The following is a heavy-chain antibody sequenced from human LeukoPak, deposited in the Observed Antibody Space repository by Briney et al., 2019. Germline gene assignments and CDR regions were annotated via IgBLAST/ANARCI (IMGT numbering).Heavy chain of an antibody. D-gene: IGHD4-17*01. CDR3: ARALYGDYVRD. J-gene: IGHJ4*02. CDR2: IYYSGST. V-gene: IGHV4-30-4*07. Sequence: PSETLSLTCAVSGGSISSGGYSWSWIRQPPGKGLEWIGYIYYSGSTYYNPSLKSRVTISLDTSKNQFSLKLSSVTAADTAVYYCARALYGDYVRDWGQGTLVTVSS. CDR1: GGSISSGGYS.